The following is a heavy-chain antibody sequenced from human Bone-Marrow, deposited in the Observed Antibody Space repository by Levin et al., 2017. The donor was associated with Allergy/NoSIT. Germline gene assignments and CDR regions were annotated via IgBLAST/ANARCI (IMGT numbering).Heavy chain of an antibody. V-gene: IGHV3-30*04. CDR3: ARDIAWMRSDNYYYGMDV. CDR1: GFTFSSYA. D-gene: IGHD6-13*01. J-gene: IGHJ6*02. CDR2: ISYDGSNK. Sequence: PSGGSLRLSCAASGFTFSSYAMHWVRQAPGKGLEWVAVISYDGSNKYYADSVKGRFTISRDNSKNTLYLQMNSLRAEDTAVYYCARDIAWMRSDNYYYGMDVWGQGTPVTVSS.